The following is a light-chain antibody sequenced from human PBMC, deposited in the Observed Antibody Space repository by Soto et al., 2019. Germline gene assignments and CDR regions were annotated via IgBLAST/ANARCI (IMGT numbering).Light chain of an antibody. CDR1: QSVGSD. CDR2: GAS. CDR3: HQYGSAPWT. V-gene: IGKV3-20*01. J-gene: IGKJ1*01. Sequence: EIVMTQSPATLSVSPGERATLSCRASQSVGSDLAWYQQKPGQAPRLLISGASNRATGTPDRFRGSGSGTDFTLTITRLEPEDFAVYYCHQYGSAPWTFGQGTKVDIK.